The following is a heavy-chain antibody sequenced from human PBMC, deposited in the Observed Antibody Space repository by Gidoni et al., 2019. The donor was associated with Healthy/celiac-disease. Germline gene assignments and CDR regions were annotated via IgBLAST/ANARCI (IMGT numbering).Heavy chain of an antibody. D-gene: IGHD6-13*01. Sequence: QITLKESGPTLVKPTQTLTLTCTFSAFSLSPSGVGVGWIRQPPGKALEWLALIYWDDDKRYSPSLKSRLTITKDTSKNQVVLTMTNMDPVDTATYYCAHRTIAAAANWFDPWGQGTLVTVSS. J-gene: IGHJ5*02. CDR1: AFSLSPSGVG. V-gene: IGHV2-5*02. CDR2: IYWDDDK. CDR3: AHRTIAAAANWFDP.